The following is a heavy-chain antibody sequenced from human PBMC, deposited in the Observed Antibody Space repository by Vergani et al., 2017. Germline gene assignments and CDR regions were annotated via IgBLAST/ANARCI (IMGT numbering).Heavy chain of an antibody. CDR1: GFTFSSYW. CDR3: ARDPYSNYVNYYMDV. V-gene: IGHV3-7*01. Sequence: EVQLVESGGGLVQPGGSLRLSCAASGFTFSSYWMSWVRQAPGKGLEWVANIKQDGSEKYYVDSVKGRFTISRDNAKNSLYLQMNSLRAEDTAVYYCARDPYSNYVNYYMDVWGKGTTVTVSS. J-gene: IGHJ6*03. D-gene: IGHD4-11*01. CDR2: IKQDGSEK.